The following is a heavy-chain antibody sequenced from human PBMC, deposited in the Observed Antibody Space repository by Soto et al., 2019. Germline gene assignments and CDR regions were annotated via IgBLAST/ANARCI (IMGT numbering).Heavy chain of an antibody. D-gene: IGHD3-22*01. J-gene: IGHJ4*02. V-gene: IGHV3-21*01. CDR1: GFTFSSYS. Sequence: EVQLVESGGGLVKPGGSLRLSCAASGFTFSSYSMNWVRQAPGKGLEWVSSISSSSSYIYYADSVKGRFTISREKAKNSVYGQMNCLRAEDTAVYYCAREATYYYDSSGYYPDYWGQGTLVTVSS. CDR2: ISSSSSYI. CDR3: AREATYYYDSSGYYPDY.